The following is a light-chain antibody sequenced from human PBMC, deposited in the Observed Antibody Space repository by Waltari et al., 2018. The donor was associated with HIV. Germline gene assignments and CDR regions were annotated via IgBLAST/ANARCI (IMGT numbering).Light chain of an antibody. CDR3: QQYHHWPPLT. CDR2: HSS. CDR1: QNVDDK. J-gene: IGKJ4*01. V-gene: IGKV3D-15*01. Sequence: TQSPATISVSPGGRVTVSCRASQNVDDKLAWYQQKPGQSPRLLIYHSSVRAAGVPTRFGGAGSATNFTLTITSLQSVDFALYFCQQYHHWPPLTFGGGSRVELK.